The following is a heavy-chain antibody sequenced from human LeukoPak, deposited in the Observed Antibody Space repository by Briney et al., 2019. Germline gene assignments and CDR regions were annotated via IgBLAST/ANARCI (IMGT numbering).Heavy chain of an antibody. D-gene: IGHD2-21*02. CDR2: INHSGST. V-gene: IGHV4-34*01. Sequence: SETLSLTCAVYGGSFSGYYWSWIRQPPGKGLEWIGEINHSGSTNYNPSLKSRVTISVDTSKNQFSLKLSSVTAADTAVYYCARGDVVVVTAYAFDIWGQGTMVTVSS. J-gene: IGHJ3*02. CDR3: ARGDVVVVTAYAFDI. CDR1: GGSFSGYY.